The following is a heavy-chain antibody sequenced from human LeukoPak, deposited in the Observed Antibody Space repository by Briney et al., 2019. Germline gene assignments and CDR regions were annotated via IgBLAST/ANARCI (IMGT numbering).Heavy chain of an antibody. D-gene: IGHD6-6*01. CDR2: INPNSGGT. V-gene: IGHV1-2*02. CDR3: ATTARRVLSRFDY. CDR1: GYTFTGYY. Sequence: GDSVKVSCKASGYTFTGYYMHWVRQAPGQGLEWMGWINPNSGGTNYAQKFQGRVTMTRDTSISTAYMELSRLRSDDTAVYYCATTARRVLSRFDYWGQGTLDTVSS. J-gene: IGHJ4*02.